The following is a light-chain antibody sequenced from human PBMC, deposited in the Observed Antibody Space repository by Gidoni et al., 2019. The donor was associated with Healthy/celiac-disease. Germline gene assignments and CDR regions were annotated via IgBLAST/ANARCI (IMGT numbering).Light chain of an antibody. Sequence: DIVFTQSPATLSLSPGERATLSCRARQSVSSYLAWYQQKPGQAPRLLIYDASNSATGIPARFSGSGSGTDFTLTISSLEPEDVAVYYCQQRSNWPLTFGGGTKVEIK. V-gene: IGKV3-11*01. CDR3: QQRSNWPLT. CDR1: QSVSSY. CDR2: DAS. J-gene: IGKJ4*02.